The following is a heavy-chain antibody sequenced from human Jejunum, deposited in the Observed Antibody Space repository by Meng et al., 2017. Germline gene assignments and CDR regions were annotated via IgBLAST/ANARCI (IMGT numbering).Heavy chain of an antibody. Sequence: VQLVESGAEVKRPGSSVKVSCKASGGSFNSHGINWVRQAPGQGLEWVGRIIPVLRTTDYAQKFQGRVTITTDTSTGTAYMEVSSLTSEDTAVYYCARDLTYGFLEWGQGTLVTVSS. CDR2: IIPVLRTT. V-gene: IGHV1-69*04. CDR1: GGSFNSHG. D-gene: IGHD3-3*01. CDR3: ARDLTYGFLE. J-gene: IGHJ4*02.